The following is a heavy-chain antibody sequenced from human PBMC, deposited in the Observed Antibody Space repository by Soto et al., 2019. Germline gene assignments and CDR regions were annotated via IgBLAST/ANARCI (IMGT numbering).Heavy chain of an antibody. J-gene: IGHJ4*02. CDR3: AKGDTTAVGTVDY. D-gene: IGHD6-13*01. CDR2: IYTDGST. Sequence: GGSLRLSCAASGFIVSRNYMSWVRQAPGKGLEWVSIIYTDGSTHYADSVKGRFTISRDNSKNTLYLQMNSLRVEDTALYYCAKGDTTAVGTVDYWGQGTLVTVSS. CDR1: GFIVSRNY. V-gene: IGHV3-53*01.